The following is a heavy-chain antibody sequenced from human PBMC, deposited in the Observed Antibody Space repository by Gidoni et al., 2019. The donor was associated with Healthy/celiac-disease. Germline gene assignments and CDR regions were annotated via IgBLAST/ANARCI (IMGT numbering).Heavy chain of an antibody. Sequence: EVQLVESGGGLVQPGWSLRLPGAASGFTSSSYSMNWVRQAPVKGLEWVSYTSSSSSTIYYADSVKGRFTISRDNAKNSLYLQMNSLRDEDTAVYYCASDRAYYDFWSGFDYWGQGTLVTVSS. CDR3: ASDRAYYDFWSGFDY. CDR2: TSSSSSTI. J-gene: IGHJ4*02. V-gene: IGHV3-48*02. CDR1: GFTSSSYS. D-gene: IGHD3-3*01.